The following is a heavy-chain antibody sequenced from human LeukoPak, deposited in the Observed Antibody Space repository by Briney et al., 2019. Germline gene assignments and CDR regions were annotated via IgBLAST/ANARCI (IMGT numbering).Heavy chain of an antibody. V-gene: IGHV4-39*01. Sequence: SETLSLTCTVSGGSISSSSYYWGWIRQPPGKGLEWIGSIYYSGSTYYNPSLKSRVTISVDTSKNQFSLKLSSVAAADTAVYYCPIFGADAFDIWGQGTMVTVSS. J-gene: IGHJ3*02. D-gene: IGHD3-3*01. CDR3: PIFGADAFDI. CDR1: GGSISSSSYY. CDR2: IYYSGST.